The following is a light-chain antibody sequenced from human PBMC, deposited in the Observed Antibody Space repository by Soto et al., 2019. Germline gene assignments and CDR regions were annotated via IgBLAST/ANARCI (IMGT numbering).Light chain of an antibody. CDR2: EAA. V-gene: IGLV2-14*01. J-gene: IGLJ2*01. CDR1: SDDIGANNY. Sequence: QSARTQPASVSGSPGQSITDSCTGTSDDIGANNYVSWYQHHPGKAPKILIYEAANRPSGISHRFSGSKSGNTASLTISGLQAEDEADYFCTSYTSASTLVFGGATKLTVL. CDR3: TSYTSASTLV.